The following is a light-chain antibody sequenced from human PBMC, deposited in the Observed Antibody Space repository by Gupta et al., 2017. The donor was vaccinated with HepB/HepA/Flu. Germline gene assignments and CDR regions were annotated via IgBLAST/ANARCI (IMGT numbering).Light chain of an antibody. Sequence: SYELTQPPSMSVSPGQTARITCSGDALPKQYAYWYQQKPGQAPVLVIYKDSERPSGIPERFSGSSSGTTVTLTTSGVQAEDEADYYCQSADSSGTYVFGTGTKVTVL. CDR2: KDS. CDR3: QSADSSGTYV. CDR1: ALPKQY. V-gene: IGLV3-25*03. J-gene: IGLJ1*01.